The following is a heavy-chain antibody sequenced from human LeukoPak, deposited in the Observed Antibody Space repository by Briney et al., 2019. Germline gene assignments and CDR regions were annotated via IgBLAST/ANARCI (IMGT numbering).Heavy chain of an antibody. CDR3: TQAAAGDY. V-gene: IGHV3-15*01. J-gene: IGHJ4*02. Sequence: GGSLRLSCAASGFTFSNAWMSWVRQAPGKGLEWVGHIRTKTDGGTADYAAPVKGRFTISRDDSKNTLYLQMNSLKTEDTAVYYCTQAAAGDYWGQGTLVTVSS. CDR1: GFTFSNAW. CDR2: IRTKTDGGTA. D-gene: IGHD6-25*01.